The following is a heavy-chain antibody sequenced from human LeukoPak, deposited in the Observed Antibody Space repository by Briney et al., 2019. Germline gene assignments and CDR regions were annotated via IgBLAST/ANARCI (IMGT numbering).Heavy chain of an antibody. Sequence: ASVKVSCKASGYTFTSYGISWVRQAPGQGLEWMGWISAYNGNTNYAQKLQGRVTMTTDTSTSTAYMELRSPRSDDTAVYYCARDRREYIAAAGPPDFDYWGQGTLVTVSS. CDR2: ISAYNGNT. CDR3: ARDRREYIAAAGPPDFDY. V-gene: IGHV1-18*01. J-gene: IGHJ4*02. CDR1: GYTFTSYG. D-gene: IGHD6-13*01.